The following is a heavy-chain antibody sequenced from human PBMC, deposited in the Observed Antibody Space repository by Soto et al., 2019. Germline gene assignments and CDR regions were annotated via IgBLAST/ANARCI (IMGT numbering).Heavy chain of an antibody. J-gene: IGHJ4*02. CDR3: TRLDCSGDTCGLEY. V-gene: IGHV3-73*01. D-gene: IGHD2-15*01. CDR2: IGGKANNYAT. Sequence: PLGSLRLSCAASWFTFSGTAIHWVRPSSLKGLEWVGRIGGKANNYATAYAASVKGRFTISRDDSDNTAYLQMDSLKTEDSAVYYCTRLDCSGDTCGLEYWGQGTLVTVSS. CDR1: WFTFSGTA.